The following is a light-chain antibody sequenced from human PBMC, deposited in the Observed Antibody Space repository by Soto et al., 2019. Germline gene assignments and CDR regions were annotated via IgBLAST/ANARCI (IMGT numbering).Light chain of an antibody. CDR1: QSVSSY. Sequence: EIVLTQSPATLSLSPVERATLSCRASQSVSSYLAWYQQKPGQAPRLLIYDASNRATGIPDRFSGSGSGTDFTLTISGLEPEDFAVYYCQQYASSPGTFGQGTKVDIK. CDR2: DAS. V-gene: IGKV3-20*01. CDR3: QQYASSPGT. J-gene: IGKJ1*01.